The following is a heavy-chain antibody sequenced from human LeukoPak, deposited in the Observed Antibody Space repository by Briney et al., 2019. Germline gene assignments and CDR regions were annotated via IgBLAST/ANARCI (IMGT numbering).Heavy chain of an antibody. CDR3: ARETPDFSYYYDSSGNDY. CDR1: GYTFISYG. D-gene: IGHD3-22*01. CDR2: ISAYNGNT. Sequence: GASVKVSCKASGYTFISYGISWVRQAPGQGLEWMGWISAYNGNTNYAQKLQGRVTMTTDTSTSTAYMELRSLRSDDTAVYYCARETPDFSYYYDSSGNDYWGQGTLVTVSS. V-gene: IGHV1-18*01. J-gene: IGHJ4*02.